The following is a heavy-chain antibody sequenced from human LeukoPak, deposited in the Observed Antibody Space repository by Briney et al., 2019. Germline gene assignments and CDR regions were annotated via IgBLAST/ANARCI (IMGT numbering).Heavy chain of an antibody. J-gene: IGHJ5*02. CDR2: ITSDSSTI. D-gene: IGHD4-17*01. CDR3: ARAPADYGDYRGWFDP. Sequence: PGGSLRLSCAASGFTFNSYSMNWVRQAPGKGLEWASFITSDSSTIYYKDSVKDRLTISRDNAKNSLYLQMNSLRAEDTAVYYCARAPADYGDYRGWFDPWGQGTLVTVSS. CDR1: GFTFNSYS. V-gene: IGHV3-48*01.